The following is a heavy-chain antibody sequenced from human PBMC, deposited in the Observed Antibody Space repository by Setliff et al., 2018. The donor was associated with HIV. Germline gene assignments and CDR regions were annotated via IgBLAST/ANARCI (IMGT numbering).Heavy chain of an antibody. D-gene: IGHD3-9*01. CDR1: GGSISSYY. V-gene: IGHV4-4*08. J-gene: IGHJ4*02. Sequence: PSETLSLTCTVSGGSISSYYWSWIRQPPGKGLEWIGYIYTSGSTNYNPSLKSRVTISVDTSKNQFSLKLSSVTAADTAVYYCARGGVLRYFDWAYWGQGTLVTAPQ. CDR2: IYTSGST. CDR3: ARGGVLRYFDWAY.